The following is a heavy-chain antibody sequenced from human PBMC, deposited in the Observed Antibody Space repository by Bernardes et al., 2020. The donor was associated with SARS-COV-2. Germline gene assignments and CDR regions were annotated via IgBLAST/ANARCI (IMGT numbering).Heavy chain of an antibody. CDR3: ARGGKDDYGDYGMDV. CDR1: GGSISSSSYY. J-gene: IGHJ6*02. V-gene: IGHV4-39*01. CDR2: IYYSGST. Sequence: SETLSLTCTVSGGSISSSSYYWGWIRQPPGKGLEWIGSIYYSGSTYYNPSLKSRVTISVDTSKNQFSLKLSSVTAADTAVYYCARGGKDDYGDYGMDVWGQGTTVTVSS. D-gene: IGHD4-17*01.